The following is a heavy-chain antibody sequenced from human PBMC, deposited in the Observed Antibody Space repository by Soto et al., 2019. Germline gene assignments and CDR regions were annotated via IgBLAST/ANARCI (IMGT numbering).Heavy chain of an antibody. Sequence: GASVKVSCKASGYTFTGYYMHWVRQAPGQGLEWMGWINPNSGGTNYAQKFQGRVTMTRDTSISTAYMELSRLRSDDTAVYYCARGNHYYDSSGYYPVYPFDYWGQGXLVTVYS. CDR1: GYTFTGYY. J-gene: IGHJ4*02. V-gene: IGHV1-2*02. CDR3: ARGNHYYDSSGYYPVYPFDY. D-gene: IGHD3-22*01. CDR2: INPNSGGT.